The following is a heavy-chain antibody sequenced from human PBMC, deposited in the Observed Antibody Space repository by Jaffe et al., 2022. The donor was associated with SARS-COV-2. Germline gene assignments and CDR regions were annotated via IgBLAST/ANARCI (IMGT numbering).Heavy chain of an antibody. D-gene: IGHD2-2*02. Sequence: QLLESGGGLVQPGGSLTLSCAASGFTFSNYAVAWVRQAPGKGLEWVSLIGNSGSSTYYADSVKGRFTISRDNSENTLYLQMNSLRAEDTAVYYCAKFPDGPYTRNPYHWGQGTLVTVSS. V-gene: IGHV3-23*01. CDR1: GFTFSNYA. CDR2: IGNSGSST. J-gene: IGHJ5*02. CDR3: AKFPDGPYTRNPYH.